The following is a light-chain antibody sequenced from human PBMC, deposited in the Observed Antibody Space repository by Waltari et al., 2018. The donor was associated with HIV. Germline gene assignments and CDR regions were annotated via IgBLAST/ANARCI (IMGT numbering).Light chain of an antibody. Sequence: QSALTQPASVSGSPGQSITMSCPGTRSHVGSYNLFPRYQHHPGKAPKLIIYEVNTPPPGITNRFSGFKSGNTAALTITGLQAEDEADYHCCSYAIGGTFVFGGGTKVTVL. CDR2: EVN. CDR1: RSHVGSYNL. CDR3: CSYAIGGTFV. J-gene: IGLJ2*01. V-gene: IGLV2-23*02.